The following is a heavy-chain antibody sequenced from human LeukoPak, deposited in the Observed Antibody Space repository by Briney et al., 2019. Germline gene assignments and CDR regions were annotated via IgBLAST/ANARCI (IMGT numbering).Heavy chain of an antibody. J-gene: IGHJ5*02. V-gene: IGHV4-4*07. D-gene: IGHD6-13*01. CDR2: IYTSGST. Sequence: SETLSLTCAVSGGSISSSYWSWIRQPAGKGLEWIGRIYTSGSTNYNPSLKNRVTMSVDTSKNQFSLQLSSVTAADTAVYYCARDRARRYSSSWYGESGNWFDPWGQGTLVTASS. CDR1: GGSISSSY. CDR3: ARDRARRYSSSWYGESGNWFDP.